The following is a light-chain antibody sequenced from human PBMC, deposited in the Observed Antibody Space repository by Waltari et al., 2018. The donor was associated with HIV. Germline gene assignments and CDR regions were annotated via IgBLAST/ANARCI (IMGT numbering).Light chain of an antibody. CDR3: QQFAGSVWT. CDR2: GAS. J-gene: IGKJ1*01. V-gene: IGKV3-20*01. CDR1: QSVSASY. Sequence: EIVLTQSPGTLSLSPGERATLYCRASQSVSASYLVWYQQKPGQAPRLLIYGASNRATGLPDRFSGSGSGTDFTLTISRLYPEDFAVYYCQQFAGSVWTFGQGTRVEIK.